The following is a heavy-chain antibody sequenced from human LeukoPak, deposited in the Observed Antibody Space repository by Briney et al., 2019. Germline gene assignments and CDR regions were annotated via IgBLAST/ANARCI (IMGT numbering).Heavy chain of an antibody. D-gene: IGHD1-14*01. CDR3: ATGSFIDY. CDR2: IRYDGSNK. CDR1: GFTFSSYG. J-gene: IGHJ4*02. V-gene: IGHV3-30*02. Sequence: PGGSLRLSCAASGFTFSSYGMHWVRQAPGKGLEWVAVIRYDGSNKYYADSVKGRFTISRDNSKNTLYLQMNSLRAEDTAVYYCATGSFIDYWGQGTLVTVSS.